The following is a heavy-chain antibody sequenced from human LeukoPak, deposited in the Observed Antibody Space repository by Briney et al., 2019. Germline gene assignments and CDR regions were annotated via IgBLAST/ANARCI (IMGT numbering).Heavy chain of an antibody. CDR2: ISYDGTNK. J-gene: IGHJ4*02. Sequence: GGSLRLSCAASGFTFNSYTMHWVRQAPGKGLEWVSVISYDGTNKYYGDSVKGRFTISRDNSKNTLYLQMNSLRAEDTAVYYCASGWDVWWAFDYWGQGTLVTVSS. CDR1: GFTFNSYT. CDR3: ASGWDVWWAFDY. V-gene: IGHV3-30*04. D-gene: IGHD3-16*01.